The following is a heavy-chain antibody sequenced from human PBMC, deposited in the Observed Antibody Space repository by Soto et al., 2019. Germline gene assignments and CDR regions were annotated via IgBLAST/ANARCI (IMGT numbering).Heavy chain of an antibody. V-gene: IGHV3-21*01. CDR1: GVTFSTYS. D-gene: IGHD5-18*01. Sequence: EVQLVESGGGLGKPGGSLRLSCAASGVTFSTYSMNWVRQAPGTGLEWVSSISSSRGYIYYADSVNGRFTISRDDAKNSLSLQMNSLRAEDTAVYYCARVRSYSYGQGYGMDVWGQGTTVTVSS. CDR3: ARVRSYSYGQGYGMDV. J-gene: IGHJ6*02. CDR2: ISSSRGYI.